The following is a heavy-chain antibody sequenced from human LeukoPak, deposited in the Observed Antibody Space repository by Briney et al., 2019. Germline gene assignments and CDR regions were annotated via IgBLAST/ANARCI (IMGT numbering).Heavy chain of an antibody. D-gene: IGHD6-13*01. CDR2: IYYSGST. V-gene: IGHV4-39*07. CDR1: SGSISSSNFY. Sequence: SETLSLTCTVSSGSISSSNFYWGWIRQPPGKGLEWIASIYYSGSTYYNPSLKSRVTISVDTSKNQFSLKLSSVTAADTAVYYCARDSSSWYAKAGYYGMDVWGQGTTVTVSS. CDR3: ARDSSSWYAKAGYYGMDV. J-gene: IGHJ6*02.